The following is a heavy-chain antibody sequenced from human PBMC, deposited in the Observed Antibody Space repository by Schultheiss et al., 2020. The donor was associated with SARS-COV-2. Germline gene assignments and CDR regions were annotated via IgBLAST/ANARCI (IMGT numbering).Heavy chain of an antibody. CDR3: ARVWYISSLWGYYFDY. J-gene: IGHJ4*02. D-gene: IGHD6-6*01. V-gene: IGHV4-34*01. CDR1: GGSFSGYY. CDR2: INHSGST. Sequence: SQTLSLTCAVYGGSFSGYYWSWIRQPPGKGLEWIGEINHSGSTNYNPSLKSRVTMSVDTSKNQFSLKLSSVTAADTAVYYCARVWYISSLWGYYFDYWGQGTLVTVSS.